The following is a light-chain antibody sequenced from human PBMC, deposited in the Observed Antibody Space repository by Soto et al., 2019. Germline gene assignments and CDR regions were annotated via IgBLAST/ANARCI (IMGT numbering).Light chain of an antibody. CDR1: SSDVGGYNY. CDR3: CSYTTSNTRQIV. J-gene: IGLJ1*01. Sequence: QSVLTHPASVSGSPGQSITISCTGTSSDVGGYNYVSWYQQHPGKAPKFMIYDVSNRPSGVSNRFSGSNSGNTASLTISGLQAEDEADYYCCSYTTSNTRQIVFGTGTKVTVL. V-gene: IGLV2-14*01. CDR2: DVS.